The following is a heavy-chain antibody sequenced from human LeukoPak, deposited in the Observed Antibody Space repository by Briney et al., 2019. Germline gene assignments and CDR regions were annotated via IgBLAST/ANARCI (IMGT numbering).Heavy chain of an antibody. V-gene: IGHV1-2*02. CDR3: ARDSPHQRFDY. Sequence: GASVKVSFKASGYTFIDYWIHWVRPAPGQGLEWMGRIDLNTGDTTSAQKFRGRVTMTRDTSISTVYMDLSGLGSDDTAVYYCARDSPHQRFDYWGQGTLVTVSS. CDR2: IDLNTGDT. CDR1: GYTFIDYW. J-gene: IGHJ4*02.